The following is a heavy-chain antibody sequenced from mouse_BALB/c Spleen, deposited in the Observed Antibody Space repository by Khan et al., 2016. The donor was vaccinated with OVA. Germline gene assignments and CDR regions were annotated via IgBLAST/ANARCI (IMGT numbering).Heavy chain of an antibody. V-gene: IGHV1S132*01. Sequence: QVQLQQSGAELAKPGASVTLSCRTSGYTFTNYWIQWVKQRPGQGLGWIGQIFPGTGTTYYNENFKGQATLTIDTSSSTVYMHLSSLTSEDSAVYFCARGYFGNYDVAYWGRGTLVTVSA. D-gene: IGHD2-1*01. CDR2: IFPGTGTT. CDR1: GYTFTNYW. CDR3: ARGYFGNYDVAY. J-gene: IGHJ3*01.